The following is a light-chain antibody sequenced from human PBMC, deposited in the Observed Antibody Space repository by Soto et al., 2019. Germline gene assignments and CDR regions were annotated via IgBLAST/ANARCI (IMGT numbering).Light chain of an antibody. CDR3: QQYGSAPLT. CDR2: GAS. V-gene: IGKV3-20*01. Sequence: EIVLTQSPGTLSLSPGESATLSCRASQSVRSSYVAWYQQKPGQAPRLLIYGASSRATGIPDRFSGSGSGTDFTLTISRLAPEDFAVYYCQQYGSAPLTFGGGTKVEIK. J-gene: IGKJ4*01. CDR1: QSVRSSY.